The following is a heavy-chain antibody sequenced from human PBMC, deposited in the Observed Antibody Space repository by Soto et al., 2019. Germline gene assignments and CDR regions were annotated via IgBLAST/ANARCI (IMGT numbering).Heavy chain of an antibody. V-gene: IGHV1-69*01. CDR3: ASFDGTLVRGGRSSPYEMDV. CDR1: GGTFNNNA. CDR2: IIPTFGTG. D-gene: IGHD3-10*01. J-gene: IGHJ6*02. Sequence: QVLLVQSGPEVKKPGSSVKVSCKASGGTFNNNAINWVRQAPGKGLEWRGGIIPTFGTGNHAQKFQGRVTIPADESTTTPYMELNSLRSEDTAIYYCASFDGTLVRGGRSSPYEMDVWGQGTTVIVSS.